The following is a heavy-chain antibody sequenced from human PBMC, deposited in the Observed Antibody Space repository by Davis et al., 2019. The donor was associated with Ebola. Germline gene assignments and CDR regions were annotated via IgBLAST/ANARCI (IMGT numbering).Heavy chain of an antibody. CDR3: ARGYCSGGSCYSNDY. CDR2: ISAYNGNT. J-gene: IGHJ4*02. V-gene: IGHV1-18*01. D-gene: IGHD2-15*01. Sequence: ASVKVSCKASAYTFTSSGISWVRPPPGQGLEWLGWISAYNGNTNYAQKLQGRVTMTTDTSTSTAYMELRSLRSDDTAVYYWARGYCSGGSCYSNDYWGQGTLVTVSS. CDR1: AYTFTSSG.